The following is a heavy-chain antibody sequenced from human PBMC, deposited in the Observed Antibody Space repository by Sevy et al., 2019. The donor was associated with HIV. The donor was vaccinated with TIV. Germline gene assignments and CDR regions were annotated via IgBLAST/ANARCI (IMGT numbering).Heavy chain of an antibody. V-gene: IGHV1-69*06. J-gene: IGHJ4*02. CDR3: ASQRGYYYDSSGYFDY. CDR2: IIPIFGTA. CDR1: GGTFSSYA. D-gene: IGHD3-22*01. Sequence: ASVKVSCKASGGTFSSYAISWVRQAPGQGLEWMGGIIPIFGTANYAQKFQGRVTNTADKSTSTAYMELSSLRSEDTAVYYCASQRGYYYDSSGYFDYWGQGTLVTVSS.